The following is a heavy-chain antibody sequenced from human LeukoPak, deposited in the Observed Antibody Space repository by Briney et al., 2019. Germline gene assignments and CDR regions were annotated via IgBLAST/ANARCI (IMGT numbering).Heavy chain of an antibody. D-gene: IGHD4-23*01. CDR2: IRHDGSDK. V-gene: IGHV3-30*02. CDR3: AKLDYGGNGDY. CDR1: GFTFSGYG. Sequence: QSGGSLRLSCAASGFTFSGYGMHWVRQAPGKGLEWVAFIRHDGSDKYHADSVKGRFTISRDDSKNTLYLQMDSLRAEDMAVYYCAKLDYGGNGDYWGQGTLVTVSS. J-gene: IGHJ4*02.